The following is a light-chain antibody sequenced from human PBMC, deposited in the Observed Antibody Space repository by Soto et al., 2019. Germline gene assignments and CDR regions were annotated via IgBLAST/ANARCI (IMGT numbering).Light chain of an antibody. CDR2: GAS. J-gene: IGKJ1*01. V-gene: IGKV3-15*01. CDR3: QQYNNWPPHRT. Sequence: EIVMTQSPATLSVSPGERATLSCRASQSVGSNLAWYQQKHGQAPRLLIYGASTRTTGIPARFSCSGWGTEFTLTISSLQSEDFAIYFCQQYNNWPPHRTFGQGTKVEIK. CDR1: QSVGSN.